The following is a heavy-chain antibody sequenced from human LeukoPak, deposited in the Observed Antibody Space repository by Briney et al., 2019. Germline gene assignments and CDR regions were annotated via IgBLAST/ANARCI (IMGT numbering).Heavy chain of an antibody. Sequence: GGSLRLSCAASGLTFSTSSMIWVRQAPGRGLEWVSYISSTSTSIYYSDSVKGRFTISRDNAKNSLYLQINSLRAEDTAVYYCASVSSGWSLQASYWGQGTLVTVSS. V-gene: IGHV3-48*04. CDR2: ISSTSTSI. CDR3: ASVSSGWSLQASY. D-gene: IGHD6-19*01. CDR1: GLTFSTSS. J-gene: IGHJ4*02.